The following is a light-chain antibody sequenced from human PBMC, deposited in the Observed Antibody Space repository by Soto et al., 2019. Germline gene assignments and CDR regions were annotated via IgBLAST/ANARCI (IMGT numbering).Light chain of an antibody. CDR1: QSINRD. CDR3: QQYNSYPRYT. J-gene: IGKJ2*01. V-gene: IGKV1-39*01. CDR2: AAF. Sequence: DIQMTQSPFSLSASVGDRVTITCRASQSINRDLNWYQQKPGKAPNLLIYAAFTLESGVPSRFSGSGSGTDFTLTISSLQLEDFATYYCQQYNSYPRYTFGQGTKVDIK.